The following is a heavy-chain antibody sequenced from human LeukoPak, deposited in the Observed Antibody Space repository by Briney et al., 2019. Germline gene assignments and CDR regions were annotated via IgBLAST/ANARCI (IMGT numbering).Heavy chain of an antibody. D-gene: IGHD3-22*01. J-gene: IGHJ3*02. CDR2: IWYDGSNK. CDR1: GFTFSNYA. V-gene: IGHV3-33*01. Sequence: GGSPRLSCAASGFTFSNYAMHWVRRAPGKGLEWVAVIWYDGSNKYYADSVKGRFTIYRDNAKNTLNLQMNSLRAEDTAVYYCARDYYDSSGYFDAFDIWGQGTMVTVSS. CDR3: ARDYYDSSGYFDAFDI.